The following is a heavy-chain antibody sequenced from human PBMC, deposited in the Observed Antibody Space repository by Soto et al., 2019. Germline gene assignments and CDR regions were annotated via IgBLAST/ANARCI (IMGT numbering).Heavy chain of an antibody. V-gene: IGHV3-21*06. CDR3: ARESEDLTSNFDY. J-gene: IGHJ4*02. CDR2: ISSTTNYI. CDR1: GFTFTGYS. Sequence: GGSLRLSCAASGFTFTGYSMNWVRQAPGKGLEWVSSISSTTNYIYYGDSMKGRFTISRDNAKNSLYLEMNSLRAEDTAVYYCARESEDLTSNFDYWGQGTLVTVSS.